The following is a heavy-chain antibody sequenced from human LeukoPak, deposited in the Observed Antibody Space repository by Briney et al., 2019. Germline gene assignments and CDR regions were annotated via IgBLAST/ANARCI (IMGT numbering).Heavy chain of an antibody. D-gene: IGHD5-12*01. V-gene: IGHV3-23*01. Sequence: TGGSLRLSCAASGFTLSTHAMGWVRQAPGKGLEWVSAVRGSGSDTYYADSVKGRFTISRDNSKNTLYLQMNSLRAEDTAIYYCAKTSRRNSAYDSPFDSWGQGTLVTVSS. J-gene: IGHJ4*02. CDR2: VRGSGSDT. CDR1: GFTLSTHA. CDR3: AKTSRRNSAYDSPFDS.